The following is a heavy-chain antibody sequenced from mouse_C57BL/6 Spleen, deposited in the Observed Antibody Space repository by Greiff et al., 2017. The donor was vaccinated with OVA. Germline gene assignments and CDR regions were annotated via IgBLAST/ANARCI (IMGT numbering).Heavy chain of an antibody. CDR3: AKAYYAYVGYFDV. CDR2: IYIGNGYT. V-gene: IGHV1-58*01. CDR1: GYTFTSYG. J-gene: IGHJ1*03. D-gene: IGHD2-9*01. Sequence: SGAELVRPGSSVKMSCKTSGYTFTSYGINWVKQRPGQGLEWIGNIYIGNGYTEYNEKFKGKATLTSETYSSTAYMQLSSLTSEDSAIYFCAKAYYAYVGYFDVWGTGTTVTVSS.